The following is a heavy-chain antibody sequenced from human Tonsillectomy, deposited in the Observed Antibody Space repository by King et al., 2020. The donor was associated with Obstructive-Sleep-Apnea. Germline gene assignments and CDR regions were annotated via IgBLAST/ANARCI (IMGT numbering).Heavy chain of an antibody. CDR1: GGSISSSSYY. V-gene: IGHV4-39*01. J-gene: IGHJ3*02. D-gene: IGHD3-9*01. CDR3: ATMTGYIHDAFDI. CDR2: SYYSGST. Sequence: QLQESCPGLVKPSETLSLTCTVSGGSISSSSYYWGWIRQPQGKGLVWIGSSYYSGSTSYNPSLNIRVTISVDTSKTQFSLKLSTVTAADTAVYYCATMTGYIHDAFDIWGQGTMVTVSS.